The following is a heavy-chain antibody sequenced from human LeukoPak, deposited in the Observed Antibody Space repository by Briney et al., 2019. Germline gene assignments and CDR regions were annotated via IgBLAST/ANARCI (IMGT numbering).Heavy chain of an antibody. CDR2: IYSGGST. V-gene: IGHV3-53*01. CDR3: ARDGNSGGPPGYYYYYGMDV. J-gene: IGHJ6*02. Sequence: GGSLRLSCAASGFTVSSNHMSWVRQAPGKGLEWVSVIYSGGSTYYADFVKGRFTISRDNSKNTLYLQMNSLRAEDTAVYYCARDGNSGGPPGYYYYYGMDVWGQGTTVTVSS. CDR1: GFTVSSNH. D-gene: IGHD6-19*01.